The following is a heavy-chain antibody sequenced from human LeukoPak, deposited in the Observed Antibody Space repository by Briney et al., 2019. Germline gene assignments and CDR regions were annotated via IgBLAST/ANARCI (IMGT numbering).Heavy chain of an antibody. D-gene: IGHD2-2*01. CDR3: ARDTPSGAWGIVVVPAAFHYYYGMDV. V-gene: IGHV1-46*01. CDR1: GYTFTSYY. J-gene: IGHJ6*02. CDR2: INPSGGST. Sequence: ASVKVSCKASGYTFTSYYMHWVRQAPGQGLEWMGIINPSGGSTSYAQKFQGRVTMTRDTSTRTVYMELSSLRSEDTAVYYCARDTPSGAWGIVVVPAAFHYYYGMDVWGQGTTVTVSS.